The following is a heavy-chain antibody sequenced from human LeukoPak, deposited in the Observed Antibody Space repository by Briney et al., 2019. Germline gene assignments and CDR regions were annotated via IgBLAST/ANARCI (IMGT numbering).Heavy chain of an antibody. D-gene: IGHD6-6*01. CDR1: GFTFRSHG. CDR2: IWYDGSNS. V-gene: IGHV3-33*01. CDR3: ARDLDSSSHYFDY. J-gene: IGHJ4*02. Sequence: GKSLRLSGAASGFTFRSHGMHWVRQAPGKGLQWVGVIWYDGSNSYYADSVKGRFTISRDNSKNTLYLQMNSLRAEDTAVYYCARDLDSSSHYFDYWGQGALVTVSS.